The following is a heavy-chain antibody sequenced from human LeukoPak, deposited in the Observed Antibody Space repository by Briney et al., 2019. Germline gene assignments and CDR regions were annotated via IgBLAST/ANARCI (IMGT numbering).Heavy chain of an antibody. V-gene: IGHV3-21*01. CDR1: GFTFSSYT. Sequence: GGSLRLSCAASGFTFSSYTMNWVRQAPGKGLDWVSSISDSSGYIYYADSVRGRFTISRDHAKNSLFLQMNSLRAEDTAVYYCARAIYSGYAPPHYWGQGTLVTVSS. D-gene: IGHD5-12*01. CDR3: ARAIYSGYAPPHY. CDR2: ISDSSGYI. J-gene: IGHJ4*02.